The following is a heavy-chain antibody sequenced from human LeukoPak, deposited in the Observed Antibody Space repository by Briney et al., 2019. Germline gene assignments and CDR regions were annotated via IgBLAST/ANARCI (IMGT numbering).Heavy chain of an antibody. Sequence: GGSLRLSCAASGFTFSSYAMSWVRQAPGKGLEWVSAISGSGGSTYYADSVKGRFTISRDNAKNSLYLQMNSLRAEDTAVYYCARGMIGYCSSTSCYTGLDYWGQGTLVTVSS. V-gene: IGHV3-23*01. CDR2: ISGSGGST. D-gene: IGHD2-2*02. CDR3: ARGMIGYCSSTSCYTGLDY. J-gene: IGHJ4*02. CDR1: GFTFSSYA.